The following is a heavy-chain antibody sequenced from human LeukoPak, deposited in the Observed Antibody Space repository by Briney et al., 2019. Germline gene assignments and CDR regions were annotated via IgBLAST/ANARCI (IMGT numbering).Heavy chain of an antibody. D-gene: IGHD3/OR15-3a*01. CDR2: ISYDGSNK. V-gene: IGHV3-30*18. J-gene: IGHJ3*02. Sequence: GGSLRLSCAASGFTFSSYGMHWVRQALGKGLEWVAVISYDGSNKYYADSVKGRFTISRDNSKNTLYLQMNSLRAEDTAVYYCAKAWSGTVGFDIWGQGTVVTVSS. CDR1: GFTFSSYG. CDR3: AKAWSGTVGFDI.